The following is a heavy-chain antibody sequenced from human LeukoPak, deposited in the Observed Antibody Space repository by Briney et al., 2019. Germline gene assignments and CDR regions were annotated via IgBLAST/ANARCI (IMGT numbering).Heavy chain of an antibody. Sequence: PGGSLRLSCAASGFTFSSYEMNWVRQAPGKGLEWVSYISSSGSTIYYADSVKGRFTISRDNAKNSLYLQMNSLRAEDTAVYYCARDFAVAGLFFDYWGQGTLVTVSS. J-gene: IGHJ4*02. V-gene: IGHV3-48*03. D-gene: IGHD6-19*01. CDR2: ISSSGSTI. CDR1: GFTFSSYE. CDR3: ARDFAVAGLFFDY.